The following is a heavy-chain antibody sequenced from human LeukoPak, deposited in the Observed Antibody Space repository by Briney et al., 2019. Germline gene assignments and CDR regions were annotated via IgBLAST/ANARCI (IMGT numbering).Heavy chain of an antibody. J-gene: IGHJ4*02. V-gene: IGHV3-11*04. Sequence: GGSLRLSCAASGFTFSDYYMSWIRQAPGKGLEGVSYISSSGSTIYYADSVKGRFTISRDNAKNSLYLQMNSLRAEDTAVYYCARDQIQLWLRYYFDYWGQGTLVTVSS. CDR1: GFTFSDYY. CDR3: ARDQIQLWLRYYFDY. D-gene: IGHD5-18*01. CDR2: ISSSGSTI.